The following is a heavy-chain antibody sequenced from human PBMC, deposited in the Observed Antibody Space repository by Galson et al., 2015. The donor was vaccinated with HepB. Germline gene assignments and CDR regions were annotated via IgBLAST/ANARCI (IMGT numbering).Heavy chain of an antibody. D-gene: IGHD2-2*01. Sequence: SVKVSCKASGYTFTGYYMHWVRQAPGQGLEWMGWVNPNSGGTNYAQKFQGRVTMTRDTSISTAYMELSRLRSDDTAVYYCARVFCSSTSCRDAFDIWGQGTMVTVSS. CDR3: ARVFCSSTSCRDAFDI. CDR2: VNPNSGGT. CDR1: GYTFTGYY. J-gene: IGHJ3*02. V-gene: IGHV1-2*02.